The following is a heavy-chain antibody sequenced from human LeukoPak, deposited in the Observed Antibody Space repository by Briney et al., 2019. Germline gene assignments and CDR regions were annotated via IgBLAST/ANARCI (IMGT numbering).Heavy chain of an antibody. J-gene: IGHJ4*02. V-gene: IGHV4-31*03. CDR2: IYYSGYT. D-gene: IGHD3-10*01. CDR3: ARSWFGELSHFNY. CDR1: GGSITSGGYY. Sequence: PSQTLSLTCTVSGGSITSGGYYWSWIRQHPGKGLEWIGHIYYSGYTYYNPSLKSRVTMSVDTSKNQFSLKLSSVTAADTAVYYCARSWFGELSHFNYWGQGTPVRVSS.